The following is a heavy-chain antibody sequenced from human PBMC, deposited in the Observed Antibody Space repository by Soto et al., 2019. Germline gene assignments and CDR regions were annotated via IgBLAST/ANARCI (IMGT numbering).Heavy chain of an antibody. V-gene: IGHV3-23*01. J-gene: IGHJ4*02. D-gene: IGHD3-22*01. CDR1: GFTFSNYA. CDR2: ISGAGGST. Sequence: EVQLLESGGGLVQPGGSLRLSCAASGFTFSNYAMAWVRQAPGKGLEWVSAISGAGGSTYYADSVKGRFTISRDNSQNRLYLQMNGLRAEDTAFYYCARVQVVVITEFGYWGQGTLVTVSS. CDR3: ARVQVVVITEFGY.